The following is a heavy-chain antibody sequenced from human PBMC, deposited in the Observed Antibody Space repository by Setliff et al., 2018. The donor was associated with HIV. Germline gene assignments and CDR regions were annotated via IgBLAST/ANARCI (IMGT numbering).Heavy chain of an antibody. CDR3: ARMKWGGSAAAGWDY. Sequence: ASVKVSCKTSGYSFRNYGITWARLAPGQGLEWMGWINNYSGNTNSAQKFRDRVSLSADTSSTTTYLELRNLTFDDTALYYCARMKWGGSAAAGWDYWGQGTQVTVSS. CDR2: INNYSGNT. CDR1: GYSFRNYG. D-gene: IGHD6-13*01. V-gene: IGHV1-18*01. J-gene: IGHJ4*02.